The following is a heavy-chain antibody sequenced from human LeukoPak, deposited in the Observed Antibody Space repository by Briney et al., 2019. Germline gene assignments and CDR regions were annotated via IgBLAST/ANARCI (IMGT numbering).Heavy chain of an antibody. V-gene: IGHV3-48*01. CDR1: GFTFSGYI. CDR2: IGTSGNTI. D-gene: IGHD6-25*01. CDR3: ARRAATAGIIDY. Sequence: GGSLRLSCAASGFTFSGYIMNWVRQAPGKGLEWVSFIGTSGNTIYYADSVKGRFTVSRDIAKNSLYLQMNSLRAEDTALYYCARRAATAGIIDYWGQGTLVTVS. J-gene: IGHJ4*02.